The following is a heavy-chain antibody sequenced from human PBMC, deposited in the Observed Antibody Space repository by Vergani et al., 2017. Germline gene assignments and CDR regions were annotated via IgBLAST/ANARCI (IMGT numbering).Heavy chain of an antibody. CDR1: GFTVSSNY. J-gene: IGHJ6*02. CDR3: AREAAVYGMDV. Sequence: EVQLVESGGGLIQPGGSLRLSCAASGFTVSSNYMSWVRQAPGKGMEWDSVIYSGGSTYYADSVKGRFTISRDNSKNTLYLQMNSLRAEDTAVYYCAREAAVYGMDVWGQGTTVTVSS. V-gene: IGHV3-53*01. D-gene: IGHD6-13*01. CDR2: IYSGGST.